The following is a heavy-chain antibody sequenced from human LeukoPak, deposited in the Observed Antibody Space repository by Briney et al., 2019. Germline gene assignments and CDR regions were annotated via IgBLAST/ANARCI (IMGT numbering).Heavy chain of an antibody. V-gene: IGHV4-61*02. CDR1: GDSISSGDYY. J-gene: IGHJ6*03. CDR3: ARGSYSSGWYYYYMDV. D-gene: IGHD6-19*01. CDR2: ISSSGST. Sequence: PSQTLSLTCTVSGDSISSGDYYWSWIRQPAGKGLEWIGRISSSGSTNYNPSLKSRVAISVDTSKNQFSLKLSSVTAADTAVYYCARGSYSSGWYYYYMDVWGKGTTVTVSS.